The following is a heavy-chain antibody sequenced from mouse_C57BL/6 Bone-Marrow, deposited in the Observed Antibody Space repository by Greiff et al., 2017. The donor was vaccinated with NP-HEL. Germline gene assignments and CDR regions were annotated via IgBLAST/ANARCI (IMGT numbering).Heavy chain of an antibody. CDR2: IYPGDGDT. CDR3: ARGNYYGSSTGGY. V-gene: IGHV1-80*01. CDR1: GYAFSSYW. D-gene: IGHD1-1*01. J-gene: IGHJ2*01. Sequence: QVQLQQSGAELVKPGASVKISCKASGYAFSSYWMNWVKQRPGKGLEWIGQIYPGDGDTNYNGKFKGKATLTADKSSSTAYMQLSSLTSEDSAVYIGARGNYYGSSTGGYWGQGTTLTVSS.